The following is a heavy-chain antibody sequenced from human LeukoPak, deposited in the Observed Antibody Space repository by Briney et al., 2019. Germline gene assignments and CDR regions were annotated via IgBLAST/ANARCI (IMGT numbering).Heavy chain of an antibody. J-gene: IGHJ5*02. CDR2: INPNSGGT. V-gene: IGHV1-2*02. CDR1: GYTFSGYY. D-gene: IGHD6-19*01. Sequence: VASVKVSCKASGYTFSGYYIHWVRQAPGQGLEWMGWINPNSGGTNYAQKFQGRVTMTRDTSISTAYMELSRLRSDDTAVYYCARVKPSRVSSQNNWFDPWGQGTLVTVSS. CDR3: ARVKPSRVSSQNNWFDP.